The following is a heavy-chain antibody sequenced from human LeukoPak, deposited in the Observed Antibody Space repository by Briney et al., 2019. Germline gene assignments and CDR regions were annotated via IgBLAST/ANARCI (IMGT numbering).Heavy chain of an antibody. CDR3: ARARITMVRGGADYYYYGMDV. CDR1: GGSISSYY. Sequence: PSETLSLTCTVSGGSISSYYWSWIRQPPGKGLEWIGYISYRGNTNYNPSLKSRVTISVDTSKNQFSLKLSSVTAADTAVYFCARARITMVRGGADYYYYGMDVWGQGTTVTVSS. CDR2: ISYRGNT. D-gene: IGHD3-10*01. V-gene: IGHV4-59*01. J-gene: IGHJ6*02.